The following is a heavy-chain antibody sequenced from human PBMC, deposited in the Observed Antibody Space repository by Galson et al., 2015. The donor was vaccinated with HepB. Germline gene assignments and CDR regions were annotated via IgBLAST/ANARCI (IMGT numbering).Heavy chain of an antibody. J-gene: IGHJ3*02. V-gene: IGHV4-39*07. CDR1: GSVSRSAFY. CDR3: ARTHDNSGYYHERAFDI. D-gene: IGHD3-22*01. CDR2: SYYTGST. Sequence: GSVSRSAFYWGWIRQSPGKGPEWIGRSYYTGSTYYNPTLKSRVTISVDVSNNQFSLTLTSVTAADTAGYFCARTHDNSGYYHERAFDIWGQGTSVRVSS.